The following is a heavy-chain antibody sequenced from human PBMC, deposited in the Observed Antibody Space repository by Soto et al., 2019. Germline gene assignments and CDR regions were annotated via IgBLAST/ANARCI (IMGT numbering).Heavy chain of an antibody. D-gene: IGHD3-22*01. V-gene: IGHV1-46*01. Sequence: QVQLVQSGAEVKKPGASVKVSCKASGYTFSDYYIHWVRQAPGHGLDWMGIINPPDGSTTYAQKFQGKVSNTRGPAPAKVFQEFSSPRTEETAIYYCARYYDSSGPAFDYWGQGTLVTVSS. J-gene: IGHJ4*02. CDR1: GYTFSDYY. CDR3: ARYYDSSGPAFDY. CDR2: INPPDGST.